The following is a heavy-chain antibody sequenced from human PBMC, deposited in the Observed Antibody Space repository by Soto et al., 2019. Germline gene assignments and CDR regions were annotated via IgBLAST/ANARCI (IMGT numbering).Heavy chain of an antibody. D-gene: IGHD5-18*01. V-gene: IGHV3-64D*06. CDR3: VKAQERIQLWYQRGNYFDY. CDR1: GFTYSSYA. CDR2: ISSNGGST. Sequence: GGRLRRSCSASGFTYSSYAMNWVRQAPGKGLEYVLAISSNGGSTYYADSEKGIFTISRDHSKNTLYLQMSSLRAEDRAVYYCVKAQERIQLWYQRGNYFDYWGQGTLVTVSS. J-gene: IGHJ4*02.